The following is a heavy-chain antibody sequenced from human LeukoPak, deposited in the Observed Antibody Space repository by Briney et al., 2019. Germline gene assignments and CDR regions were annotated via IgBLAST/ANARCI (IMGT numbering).Heavy chain of an antibody. Sequence: ASVKVSCKASGYTFTSYGISWVRQAPGQGLEWVAWISAYNSNKNSAEKFQDRVTMTIDTSTSTAYMELRSLKSDDTAVYYCARERYCSGGSCYSRYNWFDPWGQGTLVTVSS. CDR3: ARERYCSGGSCYSRYNWFDP. D-gene: IGHD2-15*01. V-gene: IGHV1-18*04. CDR2: ISAYNSNK. J-gene: IGHJ5*02. CDR1: GYTFTSYG.